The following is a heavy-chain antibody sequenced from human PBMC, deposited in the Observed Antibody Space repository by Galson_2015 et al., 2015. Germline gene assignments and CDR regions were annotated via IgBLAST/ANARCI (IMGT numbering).Heavy chain of an antibody. CDR1: GYTFTGYY. Sequence: SVKVSCKASGYTFTGYYMHWVRQAPGQGLEWMGRINPNSGGTNYAQKFQGRVTMTRDTSISTAYMELSRLRSDDTIVYYCARGGSVSPGYGMDVWGQGTTVTVSS. D-gene: IGHD3-16*01. CDR3: ARGGSVSPGYGMDV. CDR2: INPNSGGT. J-gene: IGHJ6*02. V-gene: IGHV1-2*05.